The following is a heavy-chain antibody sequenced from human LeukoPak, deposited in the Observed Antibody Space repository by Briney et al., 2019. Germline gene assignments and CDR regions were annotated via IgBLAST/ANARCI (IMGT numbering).Heavy chain of an antibody. D-gene: IGHD5-18*01. CDR3: ASLNTANDY. Sequence: SETLSLTCTVSGDSISSGVYYWNWIRQHPGKGPEWIGYIYHSGSTYHNPSLKSRVTISVDTSKNQFSLKLSSVTAADTAVYYCASLNTANDYWGQGTLVTVSS. V-gene: IGHV4-31*03. CDR2: IYHSGST. CDR1: GDSISSGVYY. J-gene: IGHJ4*02.